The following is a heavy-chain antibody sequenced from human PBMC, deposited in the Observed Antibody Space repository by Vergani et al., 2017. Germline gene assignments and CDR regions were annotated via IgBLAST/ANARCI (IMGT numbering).Heavy chain of an antibody. V-gene: IGHV4-31*03. J-gene: IGHJ5*02. CDR3: AGGILDCSRTSCYRGSGNWFDP. Sequence: QVQLQESGPGLVKPSQTLSLTCTVSGGSISSGGYYWSWIRQHPGKGLEWIGYIYYSGSTYYNPSLKSRVTISVDTSKNQFSLKLSSVTAADPAVYYCAGGILDCSRTSCYRGSGNWFDPWGQGSLVTVSS. CDR1: GGSISSGGYY. CDR2: IYYSGST. D-gene: IGHD2-2*01.